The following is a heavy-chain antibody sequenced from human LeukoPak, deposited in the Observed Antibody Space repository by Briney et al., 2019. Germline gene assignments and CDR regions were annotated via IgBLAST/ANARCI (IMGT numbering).Heavy chain of an antibody. Sequence: PSETLSLTCTVSGGSISSYSWSWVRQAPGKGLEWVSVLYSGGSTYYTDSVKGRFTISRDNSNNTLYLQMNNLRAEDTAVYYCAMDSAWLPLKFDYWGPGTLVAVST. V-gene: IGHV3-66*01. CDR2: LYSGGST. CDR3: AMDSAWLPLKFDY. D-gene: IGHD5-24*01. J-gene: IGHJ4*02. CDR1: GGSISSYS.